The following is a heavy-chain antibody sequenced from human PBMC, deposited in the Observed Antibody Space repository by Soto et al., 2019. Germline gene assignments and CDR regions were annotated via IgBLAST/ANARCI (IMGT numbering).Heavy chain of an antibody. CDR1: GLTYRKYA. V-gene: IGHV3-23*01. D-gene: IGHD1-1*01. CDR2: ISSNGVNT. J-gene: IGHJ2*01. Sequence: EVQLLESGGGLVKPGGSLRLSCAASGLTYRKYAMSWVRQAPGKGLEWVATISSNGVNTDYADSVKGRFTISRATSRNILSLQMDSLRGDDTALYYCAKDKYTDSVRRVWFFDVWGRGTLVTVSS. CDR3: AKDKYTDSVRRVWFFDV.